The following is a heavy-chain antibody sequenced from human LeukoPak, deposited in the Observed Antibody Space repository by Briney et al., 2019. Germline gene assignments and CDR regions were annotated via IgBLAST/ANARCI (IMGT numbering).Heavy chain of an antibody. J-gene: IGHJ4*02. CDR1: GFTFSSYA. D-gene: IGHD6-6*01. CDR2: TSGRGGST. CDR3: AKGRRIAARPGAFDY. V-gene: IGHV3-23*01. Sequence: PGVSLRLSCAASGFTFSSYAMSWVRQAQGKGLEWVSATSGRGGSTYYADSVKGRFTISRDNSKNTLYLQMNSLRAEDTAVYYCAKGRRIAARPGAFDYWGQGTLVTVSS.